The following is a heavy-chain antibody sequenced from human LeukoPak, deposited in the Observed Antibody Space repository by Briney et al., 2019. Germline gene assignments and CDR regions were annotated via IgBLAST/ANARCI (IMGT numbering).Heavy chain of an antibody. J-gene: IGHJ6*02. CDR3: AREITMVRGVISGMDV. Sequence: PGGSLRLSCAASGFTVSSNYMSWVRQAPGKGLEWVSVIYSGGSTYYADSVKGRFTISRDNSKNTLYLQMNSLRAEDTAVYYCAREITMVRGVISGMDVWGQGTTVTVSS. D-gene: IGHD3-10*01. CDR2: IYSGGST. CDR1: GFTVSSNY. V-gene: IGHV3-53*01.